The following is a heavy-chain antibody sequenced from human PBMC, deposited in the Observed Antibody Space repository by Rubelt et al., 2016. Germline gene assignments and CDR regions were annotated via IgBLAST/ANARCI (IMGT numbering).Heavy chain of an antibody. CDR3: ARVGTAMVTT. J-gene: IGHJ5*02. V-gene: IGHV1-69*04. D-gene: IGHD5-18*01. Sequence: SWVRQAPGQGLEWMGRIIPILGIANYAQKFQGRVTITASKSTSTAYMELSSLRAEDTAVYYCARVGTAMVTTWGQGTLVTVSS. CDR2: IIPILGIA.